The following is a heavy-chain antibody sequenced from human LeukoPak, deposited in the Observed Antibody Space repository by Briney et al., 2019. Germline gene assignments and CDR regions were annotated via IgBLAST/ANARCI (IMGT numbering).Heavy chain of an antibody. D-gene: IGHD3-9*01. CDR2: IYTSGST. Sequence: SETLSLTCTVSGYSISSGYLWGWIRQPPGKGLEWIGRIYTSGSTNYNPSLKSRVTISVDTSKNQFSLKLSSVTAADTAVYYCARCYYDTVYYYYYMDVWGKGTTVTISS. J-gene: IGHJ6*03. CDR3: ARCYYDTVYYYYYMDV. V-gene: IGHV4-38-2*02. CDR1: GYSISSGYL.